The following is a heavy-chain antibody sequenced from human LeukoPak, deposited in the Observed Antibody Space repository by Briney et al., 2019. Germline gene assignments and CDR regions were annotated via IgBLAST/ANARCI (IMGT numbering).Heavy chain of an antibody. D-gene: IGHD7-27*01. Sequence: ASVKVSCKASGYMFTDYFLHWLRQAPGQGLEWLGWIIPSRGDTQYPRKFQGRITMTRDTSINTAYMELSGLTSDDSAVYYCARKQRLTGATKMAFEIWGQGTMVTVSS. J-gene: IGHJ3*02. CDR1: GYMFTDYF. V-gene: IGHV1-2*02. CDR2: IIPSRGDT. CDR3: ARKQRLTGATKMAFEI.